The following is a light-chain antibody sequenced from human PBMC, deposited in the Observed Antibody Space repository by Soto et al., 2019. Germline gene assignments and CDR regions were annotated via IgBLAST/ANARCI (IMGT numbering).Light chain of an antibody. CDR2: DVS. Sequence: QSVLTQPASVSGSPGQSITISCTGTSSDVGGYNYVSWYQQHPGKAPKLMIYDVSNRPSGVSNRFSGSKSGNTASLTISGLQAEDEADNYCSSNTSSTTLFGGGTKVTVL. V-gene: IGLV2-14*01. J-gene: IGLJ2*01. CDR1: SSDVGGYNY. CDR3: SSNTSSTTL.